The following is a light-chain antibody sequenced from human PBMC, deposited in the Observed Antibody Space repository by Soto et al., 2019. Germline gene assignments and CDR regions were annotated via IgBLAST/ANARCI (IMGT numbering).Light chain of an antibody. CDR3: QQYGSSPDT. Sequence: IVLTQSPGTLSLSPGERATLSCRASQSVSSSYLAWYQQKPGQARRLLIYGASSRATGIPDRFSGSGSGTDFTLTISRLEPEDFAVYYCQQYGSSPDTFGQGTKLEIK. V-gene: IGKV3-20*01. CDR2: GAS. J-gene: IGKJ2*01. CDR1: QSVSSSY.